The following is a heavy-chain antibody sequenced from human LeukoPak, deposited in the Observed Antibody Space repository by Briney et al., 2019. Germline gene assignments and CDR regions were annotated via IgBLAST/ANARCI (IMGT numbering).Heavy chain of an antibody. V-gene: IGHV3-74*01. CDR3: ASAPPAFGFDY. D-gene: IGHD3-3*01. CDR2: ISSDGSTT. J-gene: IGHJ4*02. Sequence: RGSLRLSCAASGFSVRAYWMYWVRQAQGKVLVWVSHISSDGSTTNYADSVKGRFTISTGNAKNTLYLQMNSLRAEDTCVYYCASAPPAFGFDYWGQGTLVTVSS. CDR1: GFSVRAYW.